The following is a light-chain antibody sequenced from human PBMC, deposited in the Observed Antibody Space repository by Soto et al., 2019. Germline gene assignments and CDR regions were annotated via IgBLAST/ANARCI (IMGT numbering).Light chain of an antibody. CDR2: GNS. CDR3: QSYDSSLSGSYV. J-gene: IGLJ1*01. CDR1: SSNIGAGYD. V-gene: IGLV1-40*01. Sequence: QAVVTQPPSVSGAPGQRVTISCTGSSSNIGAGYDVHWYQQLPGTAPKLLIYGNSNRPSGVPDRFSGPKSGTSASLAITGLQAEDEADYYCQSYDSSLSGSYVFGTGTKVTVL.